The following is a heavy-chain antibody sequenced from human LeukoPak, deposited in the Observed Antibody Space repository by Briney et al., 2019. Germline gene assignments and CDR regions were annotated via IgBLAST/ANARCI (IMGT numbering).Heavy chain of an antibody. CDR2: IRSKAYGGTT. CDR3: TRESDYYDSSGYSHGGGFDY. D-gene: IGHD3-22*01. CDR1: GFTFGDYA. V-gene: IGHV3-49*04. J-gene: IGHJ4*02. Sequence: GGSLRLSCTASGFTFGDYAMSWVRQAPGEGLEWVGFIRSKAYGGTTEYAASVKGRFNISRDDSKSIAYLQMNSLKTEDTAVYYCTRESDYYDSSGYSHGGGFDYWGQGTLVTVSS.